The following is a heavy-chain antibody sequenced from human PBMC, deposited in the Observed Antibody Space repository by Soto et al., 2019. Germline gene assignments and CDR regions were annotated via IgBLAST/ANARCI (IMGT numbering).Heavy chain of an antibody. V-gene: IGHV3-23*01. CDR3: AKDPILTTPPSFDP. J-gene: IGHJ5*02. CDR2: ISGSGDRT. D-gene: IGHD3-9*01. CDR1: GFPFSSCA. Sequence: GGSLRLSCAASGFPFSSCAMSWVRQAPGKGLEWVSVISGSGDRTYYADSVKGRFTISRDNSKNTLFLQMNSLGADDTAVYYCAKDPILTTPPSFDPWGQGTLVTVSS.